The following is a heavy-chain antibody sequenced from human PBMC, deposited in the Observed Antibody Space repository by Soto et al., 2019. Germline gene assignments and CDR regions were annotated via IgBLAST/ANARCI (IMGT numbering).Heavy chain of an antibody. D-gene: IGHD3-10*01. V-gene: IGHV1-46*01. Sequence: QVQLVQPGAEVKKPGASVKLSCKASGYTFTIYYMHWRRQAPGQGLEWMGVINPSGGSTTYAQRFQGRVTMTRDTSTSTVYMDLSSLRSEDTAVYYCARERGEYYSGMDVWGQGTTVTVSS. CDR1: GYTFTIYY. CDR2: INPSGGST. CDR3: ARERGEYYSGMDV. J-gene: IGHJ6*02.